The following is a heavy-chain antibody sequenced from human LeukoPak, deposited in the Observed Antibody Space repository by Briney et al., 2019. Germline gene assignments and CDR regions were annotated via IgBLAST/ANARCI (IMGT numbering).Heavy chain of an antibody. V-gene: IGHV4-59*01. J-gene: IGHJ4*02. CDR1: GDPINSYY. Sequence: SETLSLTCTVSGDPINSYYWSWLRQPPGKGLEWIGYIYYSGSTNYNPSLKSRVTMSLDTSKNQFSLKLSSVTAADTAVYYCAKDHYDSSGYSYWGQGTLVTVSS. CDR2: IYYSGST. D-gene: IGHD3-22*01. CDR3: AKDHYDSSGYSY.